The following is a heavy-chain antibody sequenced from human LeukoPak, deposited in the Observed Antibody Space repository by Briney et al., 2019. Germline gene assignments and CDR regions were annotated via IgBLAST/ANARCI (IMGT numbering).Heavy chain of an antibody. D-gene: IGHD4-17*01. V-gene: IGHV3-23*01. CDR3: AKDRITVTTRVNWYFDL. Sequence: GGSLRLSCAASGFTFTSYAMSWVSQAPGNGLEWVSAISGSGGSTYYADSVKGRFTISRDNSKNTLYLQMNSLRAEDTAVYYCAKDRITVTTRVNWYFDLWGRGTLVTVSS. CDR2: ISGSGGST. J-gene: IGHJ2*01. CDR1: GFTFTSYA.